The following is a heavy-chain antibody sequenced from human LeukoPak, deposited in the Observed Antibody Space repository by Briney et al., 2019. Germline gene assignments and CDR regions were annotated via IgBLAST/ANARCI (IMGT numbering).Heavy chain of an antibody. D-gene: IGHD1-1*01. V-gene: IGHV3-53*01. J-gene: IGHJ4*02. Sequence: HPGGSLTLSRAASGFIVSSNYMSWVRQAPGKGLEWVSVIHSGGRTYYADSVEGRFTISRDNSKNTVHLQMNSLRAEDTAMYYCARGGTGTQDFDSWGQGTLVTVSS. CDR2: IHSGGRT. CDR1: GFIVSSNY. CDR3: ARGGTGTQDFDS.